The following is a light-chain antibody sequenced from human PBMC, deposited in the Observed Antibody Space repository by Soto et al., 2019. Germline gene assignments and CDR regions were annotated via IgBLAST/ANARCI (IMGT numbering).Light chain of an antibody. CDR3: CSYAGSSTLV. Sequence: QSVLTQPASVSGSPGQSITISCTGTSSDVGNYNLVSWYQQHPGTAPKLMIYEGSKRPSGVSNRFSGSKSGNTASPTISGLQAEDEADYYCCSYAGSSTLVFGGGTKLTVL. CDR2: EGS. V-gene: IGLV2-23*01. J-gene: IGLJ3*02. CDR1: SSDVGNYNL.